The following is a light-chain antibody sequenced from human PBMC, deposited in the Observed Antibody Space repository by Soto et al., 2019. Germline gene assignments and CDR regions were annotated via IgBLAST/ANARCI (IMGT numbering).Light chain of an antibody. CDR3: CSYAGSSTPYV. V-gene: IGLV2-14*01. CDR1: SSDVGGYNY. Sequence: QSALTQPASVSGSPGQSITISCTGTSSDVGGYNYVSWYRLHPGKAPKLMIYEVSNRPSGVSNRFTGSKSGNTASLTISGLQAEDEADYYCCSYAGSSTPYVFGTGTKVTVL. J-gene: IGLJ1*01. CDR2: EVS.